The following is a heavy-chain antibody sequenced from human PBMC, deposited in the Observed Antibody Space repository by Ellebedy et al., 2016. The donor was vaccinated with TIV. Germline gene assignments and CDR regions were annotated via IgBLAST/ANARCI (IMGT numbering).Heavy chain of an antibody. Sequence: SETLSLTCTVSGGSISSYYWSWIRQPPGKGLEWIGYIYYSGSTNYNPSLKSRVTISVDRSKNQFSLKLSSVTAADTAVYYCARGRENRSFGVVIAHFDYWGQGTLVTVSS. J-gene: IGHJ4*02. V-gene: IGHV4-59*12. CDR1: GGSISSYY. D-gene: IGHD3-3*01. CDR3: ARGRENRSFGVVIAHFDY. CDR2: IYYSGST.